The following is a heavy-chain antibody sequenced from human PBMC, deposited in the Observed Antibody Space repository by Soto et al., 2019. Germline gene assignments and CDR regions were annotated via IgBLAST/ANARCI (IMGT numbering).Heavy chain of an antibody. J-gene: IGHJ4*02. D-gene: IGHD3-22*01. V-gene: IGHV3-30*18. CDR2: ISYDGSNK. Sequence: HPGGSLRLSCAASGFTFSSYGMHWVRQAPGKGLEWVAVISYDGSNKYYADSVKGRFTISRDNSKNTLYLQMNSLRAEDTAVYYCAKEMPDYYDSSGYYYAHFDYWGQGTLVTVSS. CDR3: AKEMPDYYDSSGYYYAHFDY. CDR1: GFTFSSYG.